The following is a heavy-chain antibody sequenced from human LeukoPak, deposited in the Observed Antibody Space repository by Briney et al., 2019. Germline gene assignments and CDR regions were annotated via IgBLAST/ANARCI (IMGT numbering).Heavy chain of an antibody. CDR3: ACSGRGPFDA. CDR1: GFTFSSYA. D-gene: IGHD6-19*01. J-gene: IGHJ3*01. V-gene: IGHV3-7*01. CDR2: TKQDASEK. Sequence: GGSLRLSCAASGFTFSSYAMSWVRQAPGKGLEWVATTKQDASEKYYVDSVKGRFTISRDNVKNSLFFQMNSLRAEDTAVYYCACSGRGPFDAWGQGTMVTVSS.